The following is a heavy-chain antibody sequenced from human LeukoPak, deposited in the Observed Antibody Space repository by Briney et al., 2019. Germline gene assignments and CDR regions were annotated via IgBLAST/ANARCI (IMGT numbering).Heavy chain of an antibody. D-gene: IGHD3-10*01. CDR3: ARVLGSGSYYYYYMDV. CDR2: IYYSGRT. Sequence: PSETLSLTCTVSGGSISTSSFYWGWIRQPPGKGLEWIGRIYYSGRTYYNLSLKSRVTISGDTSKNQVSLKLTSVTAADTAVYYCARVLGSGSYYYYYMDVWGKGTTVTVSS. J-gene: IGHJ6*03. V-gene: IGHV4-39*01. CDR1: GGSISTSSFY.